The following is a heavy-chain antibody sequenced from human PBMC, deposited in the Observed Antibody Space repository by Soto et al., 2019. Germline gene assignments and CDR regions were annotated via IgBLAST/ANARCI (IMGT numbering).Heavy chain of an antibody. CDR1: GFTFSSYG. J-gene: IGHJ6*02. V-gene: IGHV3-30*18. Sequence: QVQLVESGGGVVQPGRSLRLSCAASGFTFSSYGMHWVRQAPGKGLEWVAVISYDGSNKYYADSVKGRFTISRDNSKNTLYLQMNSLRAEDTAVYYCAKDPYDLYSGYDYQFYYYYGMDVWGQGTTVTVSS. D-gene: IGHD5-12*01. CDR3: AKDPYDLYSGYDYQFYYYYGMDV. CDR2: ISYDGSNK.